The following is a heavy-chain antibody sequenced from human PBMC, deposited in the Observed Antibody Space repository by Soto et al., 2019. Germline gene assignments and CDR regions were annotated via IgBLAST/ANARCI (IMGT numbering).Heavy chain of an antibody. Sequence: VQLLESGGGLVQPGGSLRLSCAASGFTFSSYAMSWVRQAPGKGLEWVSAISGRGGSPYYADSVKGRFTISRDNAKNTLHRQMNSLRAEDTAVYYGAFGRAGRLGGGNDYWGQGTLVTVSS. CDR3: AFGRAGRLGGGNDY. CDR1: GFTFSSYA. CDR2: ISGRGGSP. V-gene: IGHV3-23*01. J-gene: IGHJ4*02. D-gene: IGHD2-15*01.